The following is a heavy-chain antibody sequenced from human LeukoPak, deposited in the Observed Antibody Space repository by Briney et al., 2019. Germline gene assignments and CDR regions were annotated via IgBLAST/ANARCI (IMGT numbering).Heavy chain of an antibody. CDR3: ARDQGWYSSSASGYYYGMDV. Sequence: SQTLSLTCTVSGGSLSSGSYYWRGIRQPPGKGLEWSGRIYNSGSTNYNPSLKSRVTISVDTSKNQFSLMLSSVTAADTAVYYCARDQGWYSSSASGYYYGMDVWGQGTTVTVSS. CDR2: IYNSGST. V-gene: IGHV4-61*02. D-gene: IGHD6-6*01. J-gene: IGHJ6*02. CDR1: GGSLSSGSYY.